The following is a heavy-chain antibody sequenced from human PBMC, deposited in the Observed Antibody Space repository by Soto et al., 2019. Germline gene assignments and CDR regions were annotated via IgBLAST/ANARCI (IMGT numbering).Heavy chain of an antibody. D-gene: IGHD2-15*01. J-gene: IGHJ4*02. Sequence: QVQLVESGGGVVQPGRSLRLSCVASGFSFRTYGMHWVRQAPGKGLEWVAVIWYDGSKEYYADSVKGRFTISRDNSKNTLYLQMNSLTAEDTAVYYCAREQGGSYCSGGTCYPKGLGYWGQGTLVTVSS. CDR2: IWYDGSKE. CDR3: AREQGGSYCSGGTCYPKGLGY. CDR1: GFSFRTYG. V-gene: IGHV3-33*01.